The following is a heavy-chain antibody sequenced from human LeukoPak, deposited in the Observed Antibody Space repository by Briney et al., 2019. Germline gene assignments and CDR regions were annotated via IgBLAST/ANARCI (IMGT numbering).Heavy chain of an antibody. CDR1: GGTFSSYA. D-gene: IGHD3-9*01. Sequence: ASVKVSCKASGGTFSSYAISWVRQAPGQGLEWMGGIIPIFGTANYAQKFQGRVTITTDESTSTAYMELSSLRSEDTAVYYCARGRGTYYDILTGYFYWFHPWGQGTLVTVSS. J-gene: IGHJ5*02. CDR2: IIPIFGTA. V-gene: IGHV1-69*05. CDR3: ARGRGTYYDILTGYFYWFHP.